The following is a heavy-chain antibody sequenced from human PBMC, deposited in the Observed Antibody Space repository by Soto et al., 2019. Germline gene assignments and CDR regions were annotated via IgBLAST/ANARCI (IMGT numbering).Heavy chain of an antibody. J-gene: IGHJ6*03. CDR1: GFTFSTYN. Sequence: GGSLRLSCAASGFTFSTYNMNWVRQAPGKGLEWISSMSLSSRSVYYAGSVKGRFTISRDNAQNSLFLEMKSLRVEDTAIYYCAREYQGLDDFWTGSQYMDVWGKGTTVTVS. CDR3: AREYQGLDDFWTGSQYMDV. V-gene: IGHV3-21*01. D-gene: IGHD3-3*01. CDR2: MSLSSRSV.